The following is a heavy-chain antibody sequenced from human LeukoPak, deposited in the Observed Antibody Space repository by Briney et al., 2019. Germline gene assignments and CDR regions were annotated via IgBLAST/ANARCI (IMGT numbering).Heavy chain of an antibody. CDR1: GGSISSSSYY. CDR3: ARLMEGDLDP. J-gene: IGHJ5*02. D-gene: IGHD3-16*01. CDR2: IYYSGST. Sequence: PSETLSLTCTVSGGSISSSSYYWGWIRQPPGKGLEWIGSIYYSGSTYYNPSLKSRVTISVDTSKNQFSLKLSSVTAADTAVYYCARLMEGDLDPWGQGTLVTVYS. V-gene: IGHV4-39*01.